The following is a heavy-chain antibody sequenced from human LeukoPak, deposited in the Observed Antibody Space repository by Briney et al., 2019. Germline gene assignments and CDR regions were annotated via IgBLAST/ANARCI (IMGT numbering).Heavy chain of an antibody. V-gene: IGHV3-23*01. CDR3: ARRARGDYQQDAFDI. CDR2: ISGSGGST. D-gene: IGHD4-17*01. J-gene: IGHJ3*02. CDR1: GFTFSSYS. Sequence: GGSLRLSCAASGFTFSSYSMNWVRQAPGKGLEWVSAISGSGGSTYYADSVKGRFTISRDNSKNTLYLQMNSLRAEDTAVYYCARRARGDYQQDAFDIWGQGTTVTVSS.